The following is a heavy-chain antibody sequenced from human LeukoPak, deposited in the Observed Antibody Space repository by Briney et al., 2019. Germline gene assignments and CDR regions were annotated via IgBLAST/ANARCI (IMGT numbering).Heavy chain of an antibody. D-gene: IGHD2-2*02. CDR3: ARAGCSSTSCYTDYYYMDV. CDR1: GYTFTSYD. CDR2: MNPNSSNT. Sequence: ASVKVSCKASGYTFTSYDINWVRQATGQGLEWMGWMNPNSSNTGYAQKFQGRVTMTRNTSISTAYMELSSLRSEDTAVYYCARAGCSSTSCYTDYYYMDVWGKGTTVTVSS. J-gene: IGHJ6*03. V-gene: IGHV1-8*01.